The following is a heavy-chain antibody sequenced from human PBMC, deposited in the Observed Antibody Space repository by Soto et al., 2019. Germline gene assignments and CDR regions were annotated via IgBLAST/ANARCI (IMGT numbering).Heavy chain of an antibody. V-gene: IGHV3-30-3*01. CDR3: ARDQTGITTAGGGRIDY. CDR1: GFTFSSYA. CDR2: ISYDGSNK. D-gene: IGHD6-13*01. Sequence: QVQLVESGGGVVQPGRSLRLSCAASGFTFSSYAMHWVRQAPGKGLECVAVISYDGSNKYYADSVKGRFTISTDNSKNTLYLQMNSLRAEDTAVFYCARDQTGITTAGGGRIDYWGQGSLVTVSS. J-gene: IGHJ4*02.